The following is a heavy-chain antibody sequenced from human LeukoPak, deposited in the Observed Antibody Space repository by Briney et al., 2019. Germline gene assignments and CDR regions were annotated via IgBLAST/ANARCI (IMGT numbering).Heavy chain of an antibody. Sequence: GGSLRLSCAASGFTFSSYAMSWVRQAPGKGLEWVSAISGSGGSTYYADSVKGRFTISRDNSKNTLYLQMNSLRAEDTAVYYCARDVAVAGFYFDYWGQGTLVTVSS. D-gene: IGHD6-19*01. CDR2: ISGSGGST. J-gene: IGHJ4*02. CDR1: GFTFSSYA. CDR3: ARDVAVAGFYFDY. V-gene: IGHV3-23*01.